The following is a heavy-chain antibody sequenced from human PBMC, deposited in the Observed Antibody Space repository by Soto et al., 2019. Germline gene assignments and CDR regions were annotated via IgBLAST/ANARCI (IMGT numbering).Heavy chain of an antibody. V-gene: IGHV4-30-2*01. CDR3: ATLKATSYFDY. CDR2: ISRSGTT. CDR1: GGSISGAGHS. J-gene: IGHJ4*02. Sequence: SETLSLTCAVSGGSISGAGHSWNWIRQPPGKGLEWVGYISRSGTTYYNPSLKSRATITVDRSKNQFSLRLSSVAAADTAVYYCATLKATSYFDYWGQGXLVTVSS. D-gene: IGHD5-12*01.